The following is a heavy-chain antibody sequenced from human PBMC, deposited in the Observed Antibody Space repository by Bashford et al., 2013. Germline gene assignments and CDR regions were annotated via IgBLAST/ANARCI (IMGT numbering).Heavy chain of an antibody. CDR2: ISWNSGSI. Sequence: SLRLSCAASGFTFDDYAMHWVRQAPGKGLEWVSGISWNSGSIGYADSVKGRFTISRDNAKNSLYLQMNSLRAEDTALYYCAKDIGPLLIAVAGVPTTGYGMDVWGQRDHGHRLL. J-gene: IGHJ6*04. CDR1: GFTFDDYA. D-gene: IGHD6-19*01. CDR3: AKDIGPLLIAVAGVPTTGYGMDV. V-gene: IGHV3-9*01.